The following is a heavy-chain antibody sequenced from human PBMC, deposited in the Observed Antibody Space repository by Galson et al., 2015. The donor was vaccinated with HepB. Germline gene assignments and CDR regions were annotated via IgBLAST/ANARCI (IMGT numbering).Heavy chain of an antibody. J-gene: IGHJ5*01. D-gene: IGHD1-26*01. CDR2: ISYDGTNG. CDR3: ARDYSCARGREDTTPAVFWFDS. V-gene: IGHV3-30*04. CDR1: RFTFSSYA. Sequence: SLRLSCAASRFTFSSYAMHWVRQAPGKGLGWVAFISYDGTNGYYAESVKGRFTISRDNSKNTMYLQMDRLRPEDTAVYYCARDYSCARGREDTTPAVFWFDSWGQGTLVTVSS.